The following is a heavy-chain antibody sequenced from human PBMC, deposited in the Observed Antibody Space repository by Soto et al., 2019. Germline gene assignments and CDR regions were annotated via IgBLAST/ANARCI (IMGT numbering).Heavy chain of an antibody. Sequence: QVQLVQSGAEEKKPGASVKVSCKASGYSFSSYAMQWVRQAPGQRLEWMGWINTGNGDTKYSQTFQGRVTITRDTSATTASMELSSLRSEDTAVYYCVRGLRYGDLWGQGTLVTVSS. CDR1: GYSFSSYA. V-gene: IGHV1-3*04. D-gene: IGHD4-17*01. CDR3: VRGLRYGDL. J-gene: IGHJ5*02. CDR2: INTGNGDT.